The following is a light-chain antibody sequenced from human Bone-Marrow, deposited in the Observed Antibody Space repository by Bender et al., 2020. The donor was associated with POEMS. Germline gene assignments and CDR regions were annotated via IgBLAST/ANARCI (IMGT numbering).Light chain of an antibody. V-gene: IGLV3-21*01. J-gene: IGLJ2*01. Sequence: AARITCGGDNIGSKNVQWSQQKPGQAPVVVIYDDVDRPSGVPDRFSGSKSGNTASLTVSGLQAEDGADYYCGSYAGSNNLVVFGGGTKLTVL. CDR3: GSYAGSNNLVV. CDR1: NIGSKN. CDR2: DDV.